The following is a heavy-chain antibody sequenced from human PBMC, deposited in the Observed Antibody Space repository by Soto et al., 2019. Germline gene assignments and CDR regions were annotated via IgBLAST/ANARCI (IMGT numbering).Heavy chain of an antibody. CDR2: MNPNSGNT. D-gene: IGHD6-19*01. Sequence: QVQLVQSGAEVKKPGASVKVSCKASGYTFTSYDINWVRQATGQGLEWMGWMNPNSGNTGYAQKFQGRVTMTRNTSISTAYMELSSLRSEDTAVYYCARYPDSAVAGTDYYYGMDVWGQGTTVTVSS. CDR3: ARYPDSAVAGTDYYYGMDV. J-gene: IGHJ6*02. V-gene: IGHV1-8*01. CDR1: GYTFTSYD.